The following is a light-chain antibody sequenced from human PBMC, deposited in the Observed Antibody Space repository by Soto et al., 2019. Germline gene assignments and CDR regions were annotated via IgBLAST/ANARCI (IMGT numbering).Light chain of an antibody. V-gene: IGKV1-5*01. CDR3: QEYKSAT. CDR2: DAS. CDR1: QTISDW. J-gene: IGKJ2*01. Sequence: DIQMTQSPSTLSASVGDRVTITCRASQTISDWLAWYQQIPGKAHRLLIYDASTLQSGVPSRFSGSGSGTEFALTISSLQPDDFATYYCQEYKSATFGQGTKLEIK.